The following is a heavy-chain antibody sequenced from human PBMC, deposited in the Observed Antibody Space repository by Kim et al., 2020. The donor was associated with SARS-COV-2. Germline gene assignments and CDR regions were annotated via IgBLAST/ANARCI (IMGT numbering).Heavy chain of an antibody. CDR1: GYTFTGYY. D-gene: IGHD3-22*01. J-gene: IGHJ4*02. V-gene: IGHV1-2*06. CDR3: ARGHYYYDSSAYLSYDY. CDR2: INPNSGGT. Sequence: ASVKVSCKASGYTFTGYYMHWVRQAPGQGLEWMGRINPNSGGTNYAQKFQGRVTMTRDTSISTAYMELSRLRSDDTAVYYCARGHYYYDSSAYLSYDYWGQGSLVTVSS.